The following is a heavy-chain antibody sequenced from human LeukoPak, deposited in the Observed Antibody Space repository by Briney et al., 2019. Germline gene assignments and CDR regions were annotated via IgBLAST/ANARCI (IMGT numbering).Heavy chain of an antibody. CDR2: ISAYNGNT. Sequence: ASVKVSCKASGYTFTSYGISWVRQAPGQGLEWMGWISAYNGNTNYAQKLKGRVTMTTDTSTSTAYMKLRSLRSDDTAVYYCARGPVITIFGAALLDYWGQGNLVTVSS. CDR3: ARGPVITIFGAALLDY. J-gene: IGHJ4*02. D-gene: IGHD3-3*01. V-gene: IGHV1-18*01. CDR1: GYTFTSYG.